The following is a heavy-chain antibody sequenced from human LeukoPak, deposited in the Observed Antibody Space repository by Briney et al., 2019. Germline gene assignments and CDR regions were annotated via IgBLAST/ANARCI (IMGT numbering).Heavy chain of an antibody. J-gene: IGHJ4*02. Sequence: AGRSLRLSCAASGFTFSSYGMRWVRQAPGKGLEWVAVISYDGSNKYYADSVKGQFTISRDNSKNTLYLQMNSLRAEDTAVYYCAKGGHGSSLDYWGQGTLVTVSS. CDR3: AKGGHGSSLDY. CDR1: GFTFSSYG. V-gene: IGHV3-30*18. CDR2: ISYDGSNK. D-gene: IGHD6-13*01.